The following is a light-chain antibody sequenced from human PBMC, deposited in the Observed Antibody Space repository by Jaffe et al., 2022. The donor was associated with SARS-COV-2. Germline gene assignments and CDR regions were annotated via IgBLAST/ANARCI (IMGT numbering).Light chain of an antibody. CDR3: QQYGSSPPT. J-gene: IGKJ1*01. Sequence: EIVLTQSPGTLSMSPGERVALSCRASQSVFGNYLAWYQKRPDQAPRLLIYDASKRATGVPDRFSGSGSGTDFTLTISRLEPEDFAVYSCQQYGSSPPTFGQGTKVEI. V-gene: IGKV3-20*01. CDR1: QSVFGNY. CDR2: DAS.